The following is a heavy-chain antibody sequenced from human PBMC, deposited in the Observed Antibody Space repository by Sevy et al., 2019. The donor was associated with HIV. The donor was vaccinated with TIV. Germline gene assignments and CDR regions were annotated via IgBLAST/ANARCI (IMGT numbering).Heavy chain of an antibody. CDR3: AKDKAYYYDSSGYPCFDY. CDR2: ISYDGSNK. J-gene: IGHJ4*02. V-gene: IGHV3-30*18. CDR1: GFTFSSYG. D-gene: IGHD3-22*01. Sequence: GGSLRLSCAASGFTFSSYGMHWVRQAPGKGLEWVAVISYDGSNKYYADSVKGRFTISRDNSKNTLYLQMNSRRAEDTAVYYCAKDKAYYYDSSGYPCFDYWGQGTLVTVSS.